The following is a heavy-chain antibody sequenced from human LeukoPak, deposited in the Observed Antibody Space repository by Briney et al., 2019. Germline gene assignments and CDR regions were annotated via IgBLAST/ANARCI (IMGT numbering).Heavy chain of an antibody. J-gene: IGHJ6*04. CDR3: ARDKGYSGYDLADYYYYGMDV. D-gene: IGHD5-12*01. CDR1: GFTVSSNY. Sequence: GGSLRLSCAASGFTVSSNYMSWVRQAPGKGLEWVSIIYSGGSTYYADSVKSRFTISRDNSKNTVYLQMNSLRVEDTAVYFCARDKGYSGYDLADYYYYGMDVWGKGTTVTISS. CDR2: IYSGGST. V-gene: IGHV3-53*01.